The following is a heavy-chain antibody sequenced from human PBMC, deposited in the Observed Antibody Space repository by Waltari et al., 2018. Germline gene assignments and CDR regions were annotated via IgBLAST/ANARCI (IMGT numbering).Heavy chain of an antibody. CDR2: IYHSGST. V-gene: IGHV4-38-2*01. J-gene: IGHJ5*02. CDR3: ATMAPFTIFGVVIPRGFDP. Sequence: QVQLQESGPGLVKPSETLSLTCAVSGYSISSGYYWGWIRQPPGKGLEWIGSIYHSGSTYYNPSLKSRVTISVDTSKNQFSLKLSSVTAADTAVYYCATMAPFTIFGVVIPRGFDPWGQGTLVTVSS. CDR1: GYSISSGYY. D-gene: IGHD3-3*01.